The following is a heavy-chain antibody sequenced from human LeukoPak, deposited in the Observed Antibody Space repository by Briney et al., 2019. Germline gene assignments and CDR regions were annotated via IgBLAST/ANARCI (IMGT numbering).Heavy chain of an antibody. CDR1: GYTFTSYG. D-gene: IGHD3-3*01. Sequence: ASVKVSCKASGYTFTSYGISWVRQAPGQGLEWMGWISAYNGNTNYAQKLQGRVTMTTDTSTSTAYMELRSLRSDDTAVYYCARDLSDFWSGYSDYWGQGTLVTVSS. CDR3: ARDLSDFWSGYSDY. J-gene: IGHJ4*02. CDR2: ISAYNGNT. V-gene: IGHV1-18*01.